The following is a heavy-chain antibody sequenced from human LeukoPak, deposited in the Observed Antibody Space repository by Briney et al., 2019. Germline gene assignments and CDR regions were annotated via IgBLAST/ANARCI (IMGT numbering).Heavy chain of an antibody. V-gene: IGHV1-18*01. CDR1: AYTFTSYA. Sequence: ASVKVSCTASAYTFTSYAISWMRQAPGQGLEWMGWISVYNGNTNYAQKLQGRVTMTTDTSTDTAYMELRSLRFDDTAVYYCAKDQGYYYGSGSDYFDYWGQGTLVTVSS. J-gene: IGHJ4*02. CDR2: ISVYNGNT. D-gene: IGHD3-10*01. CDR3: AKDQGYYYGSGSDYFDY.